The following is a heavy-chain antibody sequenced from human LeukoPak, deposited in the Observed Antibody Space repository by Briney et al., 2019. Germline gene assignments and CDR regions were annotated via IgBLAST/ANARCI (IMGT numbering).Heavy chain of an antibody. CDR1: GGSLSSYY. D-gene: IGHD2-21*02. V-gene: IGHV4-59*01. CDR3: ARDLGDPGGY. Sequence: SETLSLTCTVSGGSLSSYYWSWIRQPPGKGLEWIGYIYYSGSTNYNPSLTSRVTISLDTSKNQFFLKLSSVTAADTAVYYCARDLGDPGGYWGQGTLVTVSS. CDR2: IYYSGST. J-gene: IGHJ4*02.